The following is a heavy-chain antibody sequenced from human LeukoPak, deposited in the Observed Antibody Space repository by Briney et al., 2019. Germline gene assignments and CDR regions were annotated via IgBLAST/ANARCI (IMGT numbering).Heavy chain of an antibody. V-gene: IGHV4-39*01. CDR1: GGSMSSTGYY. CDR2: MYYSGTT. J-gene: IGHJ3*02. CDR3: ARRRPPSGFDI. Sequence: SETLSLTCTVSGGSMSSTGYYWGWIRQPPGKRLEWIGNMYYSGTTYYNPSLKSRVVISVDTSKNQFSVKLSNVTAAETAVYYCARRRPPSGFDIWGQGTMVTVSS. D-gene: IGHD6-19*01.